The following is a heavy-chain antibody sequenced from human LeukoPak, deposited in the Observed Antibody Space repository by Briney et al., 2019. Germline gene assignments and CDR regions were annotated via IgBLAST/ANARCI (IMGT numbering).Heavy chain of an antibody. V-gene: IGHV3-21*01. Sequence: NPGGSLRLSCAASGFTFSSYSMNWVRQAPGKGLEWVSSISSSSSYTYYADSVKGRFTISRDNAKNSLYLQMNSLRAEDTAVYYCARSYCTNGVCRYYFDYWGQGTLVTVSS. D-gene: IGHD2-8*01. J-gene: IGHJ4*02. CDR2: ISSSSSYT. CDR3: ARSYCTNGVCRYYFDY. CDR1: GFTFSSYS.